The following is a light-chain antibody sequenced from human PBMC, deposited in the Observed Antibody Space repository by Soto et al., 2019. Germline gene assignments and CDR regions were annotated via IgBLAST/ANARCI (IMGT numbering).Light chain of an antibody. V-gene: IGKV1-5*03. CDR2: KAS. CDR1: QSISSW. Sequence: IQMTQSPATLSASVGDRVTITCRASQSISSWLAWYQQKPGKAPKLLIYKASSLESGVPSRFSGSGSGTEFTLTISSLEPEDFAVYYCQQRSNWPSITFGQGTRLEIK. J-gene: IGKJ5*01. CDR3: QQRSNWPSIT.